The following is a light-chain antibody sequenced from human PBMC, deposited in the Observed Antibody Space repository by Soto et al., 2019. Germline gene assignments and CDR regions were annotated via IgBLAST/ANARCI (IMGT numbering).Light chain of an antibody. CDR1: QSMSSY. V-gene: IGKV1-39*01. CDR2: AAS. Sequence: DIQMTQSPSSLSASVGDRVTITCRASQSMSSYLNWYQQKPGKAPKLLIYAASSLQSGVPSRFSGSGSGTDFTLTISSLQPEDFATYYCQQSYSTPRTFGGGNKVEIK. CDR3: QQSYSTPRT. J-gene: IGKJ4*01.